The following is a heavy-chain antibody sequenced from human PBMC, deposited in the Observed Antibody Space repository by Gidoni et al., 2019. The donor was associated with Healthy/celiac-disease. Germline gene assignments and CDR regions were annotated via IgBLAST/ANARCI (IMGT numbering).Heavy chain of an antibody. J-gene: IGHJ6*03. D-gene: IGHD3-3*01. CDR3: ALGGREWLSYYYYYYYIDV. V-gene: IGHV2-26*01. CDR1: GFSLSTARMG. Sequence: QVTLKESGPVLVKPTETLTLTCTVSGFSLSTARMGVSWISQPPGKALEWLAHIFSNAEKSYSTSLKSRLTISKDTSKIQVVLTMTNMDPVDTATYYCALGGREWLSYYYYYYYIDVWGKGTTVTVSS. CDR2: IFSNAEK.